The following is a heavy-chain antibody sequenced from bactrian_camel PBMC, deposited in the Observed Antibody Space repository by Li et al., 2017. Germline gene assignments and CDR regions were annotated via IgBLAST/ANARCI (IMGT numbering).Heavy chain of an antibody. Sequence: VQLVESGGGSVQVGGSLRLSCVASGDTISRYCMGWFRQAPGKEREGVAATYIGGGSTYYADSVKGRFTISHDDAKNMLYLDMNSLKPEDTAMYYCAIGLHLEIMGSWADADFEYWGQGTQVTVS. D-gene: IGHD3*01. CDR1: GDTISRYC. V-gene: IGHV3S1*01. CDR2: TYIGGGST. CDR3: AIGLHLEIMGSWADADFEY. J-gene: IGHJ6*01.